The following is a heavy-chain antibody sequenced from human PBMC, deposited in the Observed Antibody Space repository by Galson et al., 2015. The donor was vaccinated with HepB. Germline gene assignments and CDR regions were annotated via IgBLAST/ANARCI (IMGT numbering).Heavy chain of an antibody. CDR1: GFTFSSYS. Sequence: SLRLSCAGSGFTFSSYSMNWVRQAPGKGLEWVSSISTSSSYKYYADSVKGRFTISRDNAKNSLYLQVNSLRSEDTAVYYCARDGGTYQDYHYGMDVWGQGTTVTVSS. J-gene: IGHJ6*02. CDR3: ARDGGTYQDYHYGMDV. CDR2: ISTSSSYK. V-gene: IGHV3-21*01. D-gene: IGHD2-2*01.